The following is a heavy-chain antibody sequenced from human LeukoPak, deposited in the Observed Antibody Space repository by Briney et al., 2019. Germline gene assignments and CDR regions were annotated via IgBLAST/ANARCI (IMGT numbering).Heavy chain of an antibody. CDR1: GYTFTNYA. Sequence: VTSVKVSCKASGYTFTNYAMNWVRQAPGQGLEWMGWVNTKTGYPTYAQGFTGRFVFTLDTSVSTAYLQISSLKAEDSAVYYCARDPSGSYHFPDYWGQGTLVTVSS. V-gene: IGHV7-4-1*02. D-gene: IGHD1-26*01. J-gene: IGHJ4*02. CDR2: VNTKTGYP. CDR3: ARDPSGSYHFPDY.